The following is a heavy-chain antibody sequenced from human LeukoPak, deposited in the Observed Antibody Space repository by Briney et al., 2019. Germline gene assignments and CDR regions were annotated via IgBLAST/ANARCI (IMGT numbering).Heavy chain of an antibody. CDR3: ARVLMGLRGYFDY. CDR2: IKQDGSEK. J-gene: IGHJ4*02. Sequence: PGGSLRLSCAASGFTFSIYWINWVRQAPGKGLEWVANIKQDGSEKYYVDSVKGRFTISRDNAKNSLYLQMNSLRAEDTAVYYCARVLMGLRGYFDYWGQGTLVTVSS. V-gene: IGHV3-7*01. CDR1: GFTFSIYW. D-gene: IGHD5-12*01.